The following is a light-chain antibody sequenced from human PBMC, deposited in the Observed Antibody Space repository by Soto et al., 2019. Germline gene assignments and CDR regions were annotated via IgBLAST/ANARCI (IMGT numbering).Light chain of an antibody. CDR2: SAS. CDR3: QGYNNWPPGLS. CDR1: QGISSY. Sequence: DIQLTQSPSSLSASVGDRVTITCLVSQGISSYLNWYRQKPGKVPKLLIYSASNLQSGVPSRFSGSGSGTEFTLNISSLQSEDFALYYCQGYNNWPPGLSVGGGTKLDIK. V-gene: IGKV1-27*01. J-gene: IGKJ4*01.